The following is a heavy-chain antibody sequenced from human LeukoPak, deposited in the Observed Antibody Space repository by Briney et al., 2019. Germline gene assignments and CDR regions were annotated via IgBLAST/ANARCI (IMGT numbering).Heavy chain of an antibody. CDR3: ARGQRPQYTSTWDNWFDP. Sequence: GGSLRLSCAASGFPFSSYEMNWVRQAPGKRLQWVSYISSSGNKIYYAASVKGRFTISRDNAKNSLYLQIDSLRAEDTAVYYCARGQRPQYTSTWDNWFDPWGQGAQVTVSS. V-gene: IGHV3-48*03. D-gene: IGHD2-2*01. CDR2: ISSSGNKI. J-gene: IGHJ5*02. CDR1: GFPFSSYE.